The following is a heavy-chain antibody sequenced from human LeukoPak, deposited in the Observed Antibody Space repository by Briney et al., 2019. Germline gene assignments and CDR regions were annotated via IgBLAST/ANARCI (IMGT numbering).Heavy chain of an antibody. V-gene: IGHV3-7*01. D-gene: IGHD3-3*01. J-gene: IGHJ4*02. CDR1: GFTFSNYW. CDR3: ARSGGPYYDFWSGYSTDY. Sequence: PGGSLRLSCAASGFTFSNYWMSWVRQAPGKGLEWVANIKKDGSEKYYVDSVKGRFTISRDNAKNSLYLQMNSLRAEDTAVYYCARSGGPYYDFWSGYSTDYWGQGTLVTVSS. CDR2: IKKDGSEK.